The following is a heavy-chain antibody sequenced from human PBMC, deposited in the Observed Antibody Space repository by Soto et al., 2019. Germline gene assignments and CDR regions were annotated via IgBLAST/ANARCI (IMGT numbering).Heavy chain of an antibody. CDR3: ARQGLGNGYTPFGDFDL. D-gene: IGHD3-16*01. Sequence: QLLLQESGPGLVRPSETLSLTCTVSGGSISSSYYWGWIRQPPGKGLEWIGSIYSSGSTSYSPSLKSRGAISIDTSQNFFSLKLSSVTAADTAIYYCARQGLGNGYTPFGDFDLWGRGTLVAVSS. V-gene: IGHV4-39*02. J-gene: IGHJ2*01. CDR1: GGSISSSYY. CDR2: IYSSGST.